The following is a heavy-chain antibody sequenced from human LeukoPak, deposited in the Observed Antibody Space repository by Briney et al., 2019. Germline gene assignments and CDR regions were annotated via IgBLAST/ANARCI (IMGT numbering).Heavy chain of an antibody. CDR1: GGSFSGYY. D-gene: IGHD1-20*01. Sequence: SETLSLTCAVYGGSFSGYYWSWIRQPPGKGLEWIGEINHSGSTNYNPSLKSRVTISVDTSKNQFSLKLSSVTAADTAVYYCVTNWNDSYALHWGQGTLVTVSS. CDR2: INHSGST. CDR3: VTNWNDSYALH. J-gene: IGHJ4*02. V-gene: IGHV4-34*01.